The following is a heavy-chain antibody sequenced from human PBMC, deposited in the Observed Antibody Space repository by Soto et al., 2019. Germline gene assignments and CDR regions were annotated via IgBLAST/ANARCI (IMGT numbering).Heavy chain of an antibody. CDR1: GCTFSSYA. CDR2: IIPIFGTA. V-gene: IGHV1-69*01. Sequence: QVQLVQSGAEVTKPGSSVKFSCKASGCTFSSYAISWVRQAPGQGLEWWGGIIPIFGTANYAQKFQGRVTITADESTNTAYMEMSSLRSEDTAVYYCARVPDTKAAAGTHFDYWGQGTLVTVSS. CDR3: ARVPDTKAAAGTHFDY. D-gene: IGHD6-13*01. J-gene: IGHJ4*02.